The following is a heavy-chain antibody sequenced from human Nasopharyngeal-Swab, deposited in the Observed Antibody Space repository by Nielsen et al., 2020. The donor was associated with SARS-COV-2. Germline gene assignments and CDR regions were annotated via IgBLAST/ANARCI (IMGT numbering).Heavy chain of an antibody. Sequence: ASVKVSCKASGYTFTGYYMHWVRQAPGQGLEWMGRINPNSGGTNYAQKFQGRVTMTRDTSISTAYMELSSLRSEDTAVYYCARGGDIVATIHLNWFDPWGQGTLVPVSS. CDR2: INPNSGGT. J-gene: IGHJ5*02. V-gene: IGHV1-2*06. D-gene: IGHD5-12*01. CDR3: ARGGDIVATIHLNWFDP. CDR1: GYTFTGYY.